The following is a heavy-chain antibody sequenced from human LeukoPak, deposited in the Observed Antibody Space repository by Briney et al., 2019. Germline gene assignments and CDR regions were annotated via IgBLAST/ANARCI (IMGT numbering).Heavy chain of an antibody. Sequence: GGSLRLSCAASGFTFSSYWMSWVRQAPGKGLEWVANIKQDGSEKYYVDSVKGRFTISRDNAKNSLYLQMNSLRAEDTAVYYCTSYYYDDNYFYYMDVWGTGTTVTVSS. CDR3: TSYYYDDNYFYYMDV. J-gene: IGHJ6*03. CDR1: GFTFSSYW. D-gene: IGHD3-22*01. V-gene: IGHV3-7*01. CDR2: IKQDGSEK.